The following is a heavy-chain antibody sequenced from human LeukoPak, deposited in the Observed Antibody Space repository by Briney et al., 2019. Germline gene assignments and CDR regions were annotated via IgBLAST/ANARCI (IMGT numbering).Heavy chain of an antibody. D-gene: IGHD3-10*01. CDR3: AREGLASGSYKYYHYYMDV. Sequence: GGSLRLSCAASGFTFCSYEMNCVREAPGKGREWVSYISSSGSTIYYADSVKGRFTISRDNAKNSLYLQMNSLRAEDTAVYYCAREGLASGSYKYYHYYMDVWGKGTTVTVSS. J-gene: IGHJ6*03. CDR2: ISSSGSTI. CDR1: GFTFCSYE. V-gene: IGHV3-48*03.